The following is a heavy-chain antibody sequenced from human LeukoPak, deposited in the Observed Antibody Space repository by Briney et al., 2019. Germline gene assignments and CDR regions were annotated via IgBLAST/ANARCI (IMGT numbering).Heavy chain of an antibody. J-gene: IGHJ4*02. CDR1: GFTFDDYA. Sequence: PGRSLRLSCAASGFTFDDYAMHWVRQAPGKGLEWVSGISWNSGSIGYADSVKGRFTISRDNAKNSLYLQMNSLRAEDTASYYCAREYSSGWYYFDYWGQGTLVTVSS. D-gene: IGHD6-19*01. V-gene: IGHV3-9*01. CDR2: ISWNSGSI. CDR3: AREYSSGWYYFDY.